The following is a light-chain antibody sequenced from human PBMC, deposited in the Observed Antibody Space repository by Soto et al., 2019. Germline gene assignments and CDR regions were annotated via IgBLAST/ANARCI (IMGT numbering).Light chain of an antibody. CDR3: QQYTGPPVT. CDR1: QSLRGNY. Sequence: PGERATLSCRASQSLRGNYLAWFQQKAGQPPRLVIYGASSRATGIPDRFSGSGSGTDFTLTISRLEPEDFAVYYCQQYTGPPVTFGQGTRLDIK. CDR2: GAS. J-gene: IGKJ5*01. V-gene: IGKV3-20*01.